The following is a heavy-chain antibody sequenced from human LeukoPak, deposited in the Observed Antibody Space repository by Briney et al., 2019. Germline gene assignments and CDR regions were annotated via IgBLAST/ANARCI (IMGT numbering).Heavy chain of an antibody. D-gene: IGHD3-9*01. J-gene: IGHJ6*02. V-gene: IGHV3-30-3*01. CDR2: ISYDGSNK. CDR1: GFTFSSYA. Sequence: PGGSLRLSCAVSGFTFSSYAMHWVRQAPGKGLEWVAVISYDGSNKYYADSVKGRFTISRDNSKNTLYLQMNSLRAEDTAVYYCARDRGYFDWLLRSHYYGMDVWGQGTTVTVSS. CDR3: ARDRGYFDWLLRSHYYGMDV.